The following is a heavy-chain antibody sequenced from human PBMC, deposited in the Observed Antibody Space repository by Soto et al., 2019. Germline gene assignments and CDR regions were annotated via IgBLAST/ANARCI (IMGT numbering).Heavy chain of an antibody. CDR3: AKGERCSSTSCYNAFDI. D-gene: IGHD2-2*02. CDR2: ISGSGGTT. V-gene: IGHV3-23*01. Sequence: EEQLLESGGALVQPGGSLTVACAASGFTFSSSAMNWVRQAPGKGLEWVSVISGSGGTTSYADSVEGRFTISRDNSKNTLYLQMTSLRAEDTAVYYCAKGERCSSTSCYNAFDIWGQGTMITVSS. J-gene: IGHJ3*02. CDR1: GFTFSSSA.